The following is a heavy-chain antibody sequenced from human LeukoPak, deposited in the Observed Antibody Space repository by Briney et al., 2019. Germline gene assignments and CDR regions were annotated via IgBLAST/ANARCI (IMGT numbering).Heavy chain of an antibody. J-gene: IGHJ4*02. CDR1: GYTFTGHY. D-gene: IGHD1-26*01. CDR3: ARGYALYSGRYIDFDD. V-gene: IGHV1-2*02. CDR2: INPNNGGT. Sequence: ASVKVSCKASGYTFTGHYMHWVRQAPGQGLEWMGWINPNNGGTNYAQKFQGRVTMTRDTSISTAYMELSRLRSDDTAVYYCARGYALYSGRYIDFDDWGQGTLVTVSS.